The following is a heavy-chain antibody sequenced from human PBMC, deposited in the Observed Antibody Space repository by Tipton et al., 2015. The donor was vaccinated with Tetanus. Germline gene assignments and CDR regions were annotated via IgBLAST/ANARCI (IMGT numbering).Heavy chain of an antibody. Sequence: QLVQSGAEVKPSETLTLTCTVSGDPMNDFYWSWIRQPPGKGLEWIGHIFYSGNTDYNPSLKSRVTISVDTSRKQFSLRLSSVTAADTAVYYCARDQKSATLSHFFYGLDVWGQGTTVTVSS. CDR3: ARDQKSATLSHFFYGLDV. V-gene: IGHV4-59*01. J-gene: IGHJ6*02. CDR2: IFYSGNT. CDR1: GDPMNDFY. D-gene: IGHD2-15*01.